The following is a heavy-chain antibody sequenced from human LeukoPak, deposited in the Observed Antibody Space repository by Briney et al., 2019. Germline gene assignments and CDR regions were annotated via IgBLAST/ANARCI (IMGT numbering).Heavy chain of an antibody. CDR3: ARGEDRSGYRTDF. Sequence: SETLSLTCTVSDYAISSGFFWGWIRPAPGKGPEWIGNIYHSGSTYYTPSLRSRVTISVDTSKNQFYLSLTSVTAADSAVYYCARGEDRSGYRTDFWGQGTLVTVSS. J-gene: IGHJ4*02. CDR2: IYHSGST. V-gene: IGHV4-38-2*02. CDR1: DYAISSGFF. D-gene: IGHD3-22*01.